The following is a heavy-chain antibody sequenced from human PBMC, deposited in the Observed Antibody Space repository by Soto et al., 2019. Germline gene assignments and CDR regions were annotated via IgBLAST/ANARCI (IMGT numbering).Heavy chain of an antibody. J-gene: IGHJ6*02. Sequence: SGGSLRLSCAASGFTFSSYGMHWVGQAPGKGVEGVAVISYEGSNIYYADSVKGRFTISRDNSKNTLYLQMNSLRAEDTAVYYCAKQIIYGMDVWGQGTTVTVSS. CDR2: ISYEGSNI. CDR3: AKQIIYGMDV. V-gene: IGHV3-30*18. CDR1: GFTFSSYG.